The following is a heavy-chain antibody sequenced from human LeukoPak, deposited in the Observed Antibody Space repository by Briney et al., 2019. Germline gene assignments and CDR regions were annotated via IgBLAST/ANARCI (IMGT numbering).Heavy chain of an antibody. D-gene: IGHD6-25*01. Sequence: GGSLRLSCAASGFTFSSHCMNWARQAPGKGLEWVSYIGTIISTTYYADSVKGRFTVSRDDAKGSLYLQMSSLRAEDTAVYYCARTVYDLRGQRLIPGLDYWGQGTLVTVSS. CDR3: ARTVYDLRGQRLIPGLDY. CDR2: IGTIISTT. V-gene: IGHV3-48*04. CDR1: GFTFSSHC. J-gene: IGHJ4*02.